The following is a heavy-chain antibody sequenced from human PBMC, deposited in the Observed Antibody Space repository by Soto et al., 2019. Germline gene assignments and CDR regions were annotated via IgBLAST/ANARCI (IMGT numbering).Heavy chain of an antibody. D-gene: IGHD3-10*01. J-gene: IGHJ5*02. CDR2: INHSGST. CDR3: AGGHYGSGSYSNWFDP. CDR1: GGSFSGYY. V-gene: IGHV4-34*01. Sequence: QVQLQQWGAGLLKPSETLSLTCAVYGGSFSGYYWSWIRQPPGKGLEWIGEINHSGSTNYNPSLKSRVTISVDTSKNQFSLKLSSVTAADTAVYYCAGGHYGSGSYSNWFDPWGQGTLVTVSS.